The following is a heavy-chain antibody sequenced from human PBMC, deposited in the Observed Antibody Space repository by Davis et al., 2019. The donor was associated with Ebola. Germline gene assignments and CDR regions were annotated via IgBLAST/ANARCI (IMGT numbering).Heavy chain of an antibody. V-gene: IGHV3-74*01. D-gene: IGHD2-2*01. Sequence: HTGGSLRLSCAVSGFTFSSYRMHWVRQVPGTGLVWVSRINRDGSSTNYADSVKGRFTISRDNAKNSLYLQMNSLRAEDTAVYYCARDLWGYIVLVPAAMDYWGQGTLVTVSS. CDR3: ARDLWGYIVLVPAAMDY. J-gene: IGHJ4*02. CDR2: INRDGSST. CDR1: GFTFSSYR.